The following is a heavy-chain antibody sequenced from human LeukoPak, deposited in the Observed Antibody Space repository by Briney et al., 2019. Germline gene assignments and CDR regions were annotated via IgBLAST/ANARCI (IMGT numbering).Heavy chain of an antibody. V-gene: IGHV4-31*03. J-gene: IGHJ3*01. Sequence: SETLSLTCTVSGGSFSSGGYFWSWIRQHPGKGLERIGYIYNRGSTHYSPSLRSRVTISVDTSKNQFSLKLTSVTAADTAVYYCARDLGTYVSTPLWGQGTMVTVSS. D-gene: IGHD3-10*02. CDR2: IYNRGST. CDR3: ARDLGTYVSTPL. CDR1: GGSFSSGGYF.